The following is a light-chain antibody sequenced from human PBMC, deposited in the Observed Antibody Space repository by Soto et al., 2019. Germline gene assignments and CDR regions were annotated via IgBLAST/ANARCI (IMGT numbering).Light chain of an antibody. CDR2: DAS. CDR1: QNIKNY. CDR3: QQYENIPT. Sequence: DIQMTQSQSSLSASVGPRLTITCQASQNIKNYLNWYQQKPGRAPKLLIYDASNLEAGVPSRFRGSGSGTYFPFTISRMQPEDVATYYCQQYENIPTFGQGTRLEIK. V-gene: IGKV1-33*01. J-gene: IGKJ5*01.